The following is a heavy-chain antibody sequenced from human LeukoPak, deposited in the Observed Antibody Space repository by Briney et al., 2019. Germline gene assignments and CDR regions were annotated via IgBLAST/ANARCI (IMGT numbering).Heavy chain of an antibody. V-gene: IGHV1-46*01. CDR1: GYTFTSYY. CDR2: INPSGGST. J-gene: IGHJ5*02. D-gene: IGHD6-6*01. CDR3: ARVSRAARFEFDP. Sequence: ASVKVSCKASGYTFTSYYMHWVRQAPGQGPEWMGIINPSGGSTSYAQKFQGRVTMTRDMSTSTVYMELSSLRSEDTAVYYCARVSRAARFEFDPWGQGTLVTVSS.